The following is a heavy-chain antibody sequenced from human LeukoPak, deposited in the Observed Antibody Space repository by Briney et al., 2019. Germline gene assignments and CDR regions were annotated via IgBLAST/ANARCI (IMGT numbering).Heavy chain of an antibody. J-gene: IGHJ3*02. Sequence: GCSVRLSCAACEFSISANYMIWLGQAPGTRLEWPAVIWYDGSNKYYADSLKGRFTISRDNSKNTLYLQMNSLRAEDTAVYYCARDFRELGGMRDAFDIWGQGTMVTVSS. D-gene: IGHD3-10*01. V-gene: IGHV3-33*08. CDR2: IWYDGSNK. CDR1: EFSISANY. CDR3: ARDFRELGGMRDAFDI.